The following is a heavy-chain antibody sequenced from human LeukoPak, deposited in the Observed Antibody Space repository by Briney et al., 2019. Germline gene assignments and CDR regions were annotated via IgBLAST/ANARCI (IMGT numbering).Heavy chain of an antibody. V-gene: IGHV1-18*01. D-gene: IGHD1-1*01. Sequence: ASVKVSCKASGYTFTSYGISWVRQAPGQGLEWMGWISAYNGNTNYAQKFQGRVTMTRDTSTSTVYMELSSLRSEDTAVYYCARDATGMGAYWGQGTLVTVTS. CDR2: ISAYNGNT. J-gene: IGHJ4*02. CDR3: ARDATGMGAY. CDR1: GYTFTSYG.